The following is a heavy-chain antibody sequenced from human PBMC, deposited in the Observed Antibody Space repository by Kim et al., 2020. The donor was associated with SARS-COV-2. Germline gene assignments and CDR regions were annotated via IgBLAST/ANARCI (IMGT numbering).Heavy chain of an antibody. D-gene: IGHD4-17*01. CDR1: GGFISSSSFY. J-gene: IGHJ2*01. CDR3: ARRGKWETTVPSYWYFDL. Sequence: SETLSLTCSVSGGFISSSSFYWGWIRQPPGKGLESIGSIYYTGNTYYNSSLKSRVTISVDTYKNQFSLKLSSVTAADTAVYYCARRGKWETTVPSYWYFDLWGRGTLVTVSS. CDR2: IYYTGNT. V-gene: IGHV4-39*01.